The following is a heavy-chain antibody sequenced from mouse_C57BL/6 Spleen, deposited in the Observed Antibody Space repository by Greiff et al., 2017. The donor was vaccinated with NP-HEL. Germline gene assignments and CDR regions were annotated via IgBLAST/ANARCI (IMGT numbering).Heavy chain of an antibody. D-gene: IGHD2-13*01. V-gene: IGHV1-26*01. CDR2: INPNNGGT. J-gene: IGHJ2*01. CDR3: ARYDWDY. CDR1: GYTFTDYY. Sequence: EVQLHQSGPELVKPGASVKISCKASGYTFTDYYMNWVKQSHGKSLEWIGDINPNNGGTSYNQKFKGKATLTVDKSSSTAYMELRSLTSEDSAVYYCARYDWDYWGQGTTLTVSS.